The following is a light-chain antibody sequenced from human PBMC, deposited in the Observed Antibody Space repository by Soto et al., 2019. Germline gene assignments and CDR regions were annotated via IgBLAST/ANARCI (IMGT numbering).Light chain of an antibody. J-gene: IGLJ1*01. V-gene: IGLV2-14*03. Sequence: QSALTQPASVSGSPGQSITISCTGTSSDVGGYNYVSWYQQHPGKAPKLMIYDVSDRPSGISNRFSASKSGDTASLTISGLQAEDDADDYCCSYTISSTPWVFGTGTKVTVL. CDR2: DVS. CDR1: SSDVGGYNY. CDR3: CSYTISSTPWV.